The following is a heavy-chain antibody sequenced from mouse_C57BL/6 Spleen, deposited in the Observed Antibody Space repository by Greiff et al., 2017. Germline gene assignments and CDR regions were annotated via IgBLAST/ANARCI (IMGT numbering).Heavy chain of an antibody. D-gene: IGHD2-2*01. CDR3: ARQGLRIYVGY. CDR1: GFTFSSYG. J-gene: IGHJ2*01. Sequence: EVQLVESGGDLVKPGGSLKLSCAASGFTFSSYGMSWVRQTPDKRLEWVATISSGGSYTCYTASLKGRFTISRDNAKNTLYLQMSRLKSEDTAMYDCARQGLRIYVGYWGQGTTLTVST. V-gene: IGHV5-6*01. CDR2: ISSGGSYT.